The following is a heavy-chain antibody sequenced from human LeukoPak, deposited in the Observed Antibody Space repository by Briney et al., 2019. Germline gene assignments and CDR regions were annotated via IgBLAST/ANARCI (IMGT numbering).Heavy chain of an antibody. J-gene: IGHJ3*02. CDR3: ARDEVDYGGNSYAFDI. D-gene: IGHD4-23*01. Sequence: GGSLRLSCAASGFSVSSSYMSWVRQAPGKGLEWVSVIYSGGSTYYADSVKGRFTISRDNSKNTLYLQMNSLRAEDTAVYYCARDEVDYGGNSYAFDIWGQGTMVTVSS. CDR2: IYSGGST. V-gene: IGHV3-66*01. CDR1: GFSVSSSY.